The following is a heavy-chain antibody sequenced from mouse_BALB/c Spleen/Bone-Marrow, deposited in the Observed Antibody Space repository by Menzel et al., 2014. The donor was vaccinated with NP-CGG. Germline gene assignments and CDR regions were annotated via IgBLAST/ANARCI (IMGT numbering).Heavy chain of an antibody. CDR3: ARDENVGIYWYFDV. J-gene: IGHJ1*01. CDR1: GFTFTDYY. V-gene: IGHV7-3*02. CDR2: IRNKANGYTT. Sequence: EVHLVESGGGSVQPGGSLRLSCATSGFTFTDYYMSWVRQPPGKALEWLGFIRNKANGYTTEYSASVKGRFTIPRDNSQRILYLQMNTLRAEDSATYYCARDENVGIYWYFDVWGAGTTVIVSS.